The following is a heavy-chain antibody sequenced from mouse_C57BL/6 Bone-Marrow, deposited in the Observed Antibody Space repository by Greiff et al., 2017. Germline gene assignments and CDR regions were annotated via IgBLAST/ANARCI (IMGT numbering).Heavy chain of an antibody. J-gene: IGHJ4*01. CDR1: GFNIKDDY. V-gene: IGHV14-4*01. D-gene: IGHD2-3*01. CDR2: IDPENGDT. Sequence: VQLQQSGAELVRPGASVKLSCTASGFNIKDDYMHWVKQRPEQGLEWIGWIDPENGDTEYASKFQGKATITADTSSNTAYLQLSSLTSEDTAVYYRTTDGCYAMDYWGQGTLVTVSA. CDR3: TTDGCYAMDY.